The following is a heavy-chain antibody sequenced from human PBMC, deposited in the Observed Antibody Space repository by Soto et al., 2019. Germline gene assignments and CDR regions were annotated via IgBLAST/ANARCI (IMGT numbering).Heavy chain of an antibody. D-gene: IGHD6-19*01. Sequence: EVHLLQSGGGLEQPGGSLRLSCAASGFTFKDYAMSWVRQAPGKGLEWVSSIGPSGTNTYVADSVRGRFTVSRDNSENTLYLQMNSLSADDTAIYYCAKTYTSGWYDFDSWGQGTLVTVSS. CDR1: GFTFKDYA. CDR2: IGPSGTNT. J-gene: IGHJ4*02. CDR3: AKTYTSGWYDFDS. V-gene: IGHV3-23*01.